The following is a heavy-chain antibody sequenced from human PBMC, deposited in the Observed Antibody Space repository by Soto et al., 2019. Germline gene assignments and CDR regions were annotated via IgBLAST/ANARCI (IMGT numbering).Heavy chain of an antibody. CDR1: GFTFSYHA. V-gene: IGHV3-30-3*01. CDR3: ARWTTTSAVSAMDV. J-gene: IGHJ6*02. D-gene: IGHD1-1*01. CDR2: ISYDGDNK. Sequence: QVQLVESGGGVVQPGRSLRLSCAASGFTFSYHALNWVRQAPGKGLEWVAVISYDGDNKYIAESVKGRFTISRDNSKNTVCLQMNGLRTEETAVYVCARWTTTSAVSAMDVWGQGTTVNVSS.